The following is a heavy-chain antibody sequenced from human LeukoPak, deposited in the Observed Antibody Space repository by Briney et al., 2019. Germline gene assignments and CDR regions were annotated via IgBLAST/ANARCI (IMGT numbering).Heavy chain of an antibody. CDR2: IWYDGSNK. Sequence: GGSLRLSCAASGFTFSSYAMSWVRQAPGKGLEWVAVIWYDGSNKYYADSVKGRFTISRDNSKNTLYLQMNSLRAEDTAVYYCARVRLAARPSKNGMDVWGQGTTVTVSS. CDR3: ARVRLAARPSKNGMDV. J-gene: IGHJ6*02. V-gene: IGHV3-33*08. CDR1: GFTFSSYA. D-gene: IGHD6-6*01.